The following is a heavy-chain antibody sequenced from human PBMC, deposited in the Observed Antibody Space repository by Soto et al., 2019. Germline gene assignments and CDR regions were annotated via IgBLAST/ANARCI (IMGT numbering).Heavy chain of an antibody. V-gene: IGHV4-4*02. D-gene: IGHD2-15*01. J-gene: IGHJ4*02. Sequence: WDTLSLTCGVSGDSIYRGYGWSCVRLPPGKGPEWIGEIFHTGTTNYNPSLKSRLTMSVDKSKKEISLKLDSVTAADTAVYFCARSARYGVVGDYWGQGTGVTVSS. CDR3: ARSARYGVVGDY. CDR1: GDSIYRGYG. CDR2: IFHTGTT.